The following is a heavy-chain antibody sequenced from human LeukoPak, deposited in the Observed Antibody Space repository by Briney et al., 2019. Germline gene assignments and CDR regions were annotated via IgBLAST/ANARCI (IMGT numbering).Heavy chain of an antibody. D-gene: IGHD2-21*01. CDR2: INSDGRMT. V-gene: IGHV3-74*01. J-gene: IGHJ3*02. CDR1: GFTFSSYW. Sequence: GGSLRVSCAASGFTFSSYWMDWVRQAPGKGLVWVSGINSDGRMTRYAESVKGRFTISRDNAKNTLYLQMNSLRAEDTSVYHCARVGSIDGPHAFDIWGQGTMVTVSS. CDR3: ARVGSIDGPHAFDI.